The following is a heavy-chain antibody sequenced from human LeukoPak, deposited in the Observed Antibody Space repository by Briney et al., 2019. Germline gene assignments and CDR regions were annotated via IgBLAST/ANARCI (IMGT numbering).Heavy chain of an antibody. CDR2: IKQDGSEK. CDR3: AKDIDGAPGYFDY. Sequence: PGGSLRLSCAASGFTFSSYWMSWVRQAPGKGLEWVANIKQDGSEKYYVDSVKGRFTISRDNAKNSLYLQMNSLRAEDTALYYCAKDIDGAPGYFDYWGQGTLVTVSS. J-gene: IGHJ4*02. CDR1: GFTFSSYW. D-gene: IGHD4-17*01. V-gene: IGHV3-7*03.